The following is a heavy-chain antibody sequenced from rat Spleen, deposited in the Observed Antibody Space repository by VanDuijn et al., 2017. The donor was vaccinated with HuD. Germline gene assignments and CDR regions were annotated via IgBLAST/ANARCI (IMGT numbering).Heavy chain of an antibody. V-gene: IGHV2-16*01. Sequence: QVQLKESGPGLVQPSQTLSLTCTVSGFSLSSYGVIWVRQPPGKGLEWMGVIWTGGSTAYNSLLKSRLSISRDTSKSQVFLKMNNLQTEDTAMYFCASQYYYEGYYRDYWGQGVMVTVSS. CDR3: ASQYYYEGYYRDY. J-gene: IGHJ2*01. CDR1: GFSLSSYG. CDR2: IWTGGST. D-gene: IGHD1-12*03.